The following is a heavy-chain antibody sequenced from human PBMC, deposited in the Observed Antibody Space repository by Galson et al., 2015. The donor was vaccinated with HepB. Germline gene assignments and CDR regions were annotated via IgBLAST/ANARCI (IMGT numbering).Heavy chain of an antibody. Sequence: PALVKPTQTLTLTCTFSGFSLSTSGMCVSWIRQPPGKALEWLARIDWDDDEYYNPSLKTRLTNSKDTSKNQVVLTMTNMDPVDTATYYCARIGQQRIFDYWGRGTLVTVSS. D-gene: IGHD6-13*01. V-gene: IGHV2-70*11. CDR2: IDWDDDE. J-gene: IGHJ4*02. CDR3: ARIGQQRIFDY. CDR1: GFSLSTSGMC.